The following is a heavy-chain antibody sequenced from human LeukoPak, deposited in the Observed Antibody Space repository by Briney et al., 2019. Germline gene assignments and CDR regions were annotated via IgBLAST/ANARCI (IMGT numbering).Heavy chain of an antibody. J-gene: IGHJ4*02. CDR3: AEDDPGSGSSTPDY. V-gene: IGHV3-23*01. Sequence: PGGSLRLSCAASGFTFSSYAMSWVRQAPGKGLEWVSAISGSGGSTYYADSVKGRFTISRDNSKNTLYLQMNSLRAEDTAVYYCAEDDPGSGSSTPDYWGQGTLVTVSS. D-gene: IGHD3-10*01. CDR2: ISGSGGST. CDR1: GFTFSSYA.